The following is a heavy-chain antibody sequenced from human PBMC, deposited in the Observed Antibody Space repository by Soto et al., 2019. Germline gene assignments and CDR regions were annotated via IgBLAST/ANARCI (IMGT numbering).Heavy chain of an antibody. CDR3: AKQINQDTSGAIDY. V-gene: IGHV3-48*03. CDR1: GFSVSRYA. Sequence: GGSLRLSCAASGFSVSRYAMSWVRQAPGKGLEWISYISMSGRTMHYADSVRGRFTISRDSAKKSLYLQMNSLRVDDSAFYYCAKQINQDTSGAIDYWGQGTLVTVSS. D-gene: IGHD3-22*01. CDR2: ISMSGRTM. J-gene: IGHJ4*02.